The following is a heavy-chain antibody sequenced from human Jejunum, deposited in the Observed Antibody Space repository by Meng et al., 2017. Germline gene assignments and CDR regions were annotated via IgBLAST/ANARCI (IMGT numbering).Heavy chain of an antibody. V-gene: IGHV3-7*01. J-gene: IGHJ4*02. Sequence: GGSLRLSCAASGFTFRTYWMIWVRQAPGKGLEWVANINQLGSEKFYLDSVKGRFTISRDNAKNSLYLQMNSLRAEDTAVYYCARRYYFDSGDPFDYWGQGTLVTVSS. CDR3: ARRYYFDSGDPFDY. D-gene: IGHD3-22*01. CDR2: INQLGSEK. CDR1: GFTFRTYW.